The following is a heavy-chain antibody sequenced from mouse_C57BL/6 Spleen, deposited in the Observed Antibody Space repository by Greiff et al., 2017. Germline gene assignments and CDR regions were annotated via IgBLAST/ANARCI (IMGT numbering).Heavy chain of an antibody. V-gene: IGHV5-9-1*02. Sequence: EVNLVESGEGLVKPGGSLKLSCAASGFTFSSYAMSWVRQTLEKRLEWVAYISSGGDYIYYADTVKGRFTISRDNARNTLYLQMSSLKSEDTAMYYCTRTGTYYFDYWGQGTTLTVSS. J-gene: IGHJ2*01. CDR1: GFTFSSYA. CDR3: TRTGTYYFDY. D-gene: IGHD4-1*01. CDR2: ISSGGDYI.